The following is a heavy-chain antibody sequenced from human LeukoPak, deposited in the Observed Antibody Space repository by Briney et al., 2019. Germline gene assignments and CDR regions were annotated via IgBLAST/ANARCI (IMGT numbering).Heavy chain of an antibody. J-gene: IGHJ4*02. D-gene: IGHD6-13*01. CDR3: ARDTAAAGSLTFDY. CDR2: IWYDGSNR. Sequence: GRSLRLSCAASGFTFSSYGMHWVRQAPGKGLEWVAVIWYDGSNRYYADCVKGRFTITRDNSKNTLYLQMNSLRAEDTAVYYCARDTAAAGSLTFDYWGQGTLVTVSS. V-gene: IGHV3-33*01. CDR1: GFTFSSYG.